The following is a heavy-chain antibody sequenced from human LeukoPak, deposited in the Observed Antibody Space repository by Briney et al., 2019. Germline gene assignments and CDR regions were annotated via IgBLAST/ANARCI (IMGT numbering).Heavy chain of an antibody. D-gene: IGHD1-26*01. CDR2: IYYSGST. V-gene: IGHV4-61*01. Sequence: SETLSLTCTVSGGSINSGSYYWNWIRQPPGKGLEWIGYIYYSGSTNYNPSLKSRVTISVDTSENQFSLKLSSVTAADTAVYYCARAAYSGSYHSDYWGQGTLVTVSS. CDR1: GGSINSGSYY. CDR3: ARAAYSGSYHSDY. J-gene: IGHJ4*02.